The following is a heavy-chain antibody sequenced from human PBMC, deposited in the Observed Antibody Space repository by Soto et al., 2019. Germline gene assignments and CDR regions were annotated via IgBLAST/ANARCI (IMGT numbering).Heavy chain of an antibody. V-gene: IGHV1-46*01. CDR1: GYTFTSYY. Sequence: GASVKVSCKASGYTFTSYYMHWVRQAPGQGLEWMGKINPSGGSTSYAQKFQGRVTMTRDTSTSTVYMELSSLRSEDTAVYYCARDQVDWLLFGRNSYGMDVWGQGTTVTVSS. CDR3: ARDQVDWLLFGRNSYGMDV. J-gene: IGHJ6*02. D-gene: IGHD3-9*01. CDR2: INPSGGST.